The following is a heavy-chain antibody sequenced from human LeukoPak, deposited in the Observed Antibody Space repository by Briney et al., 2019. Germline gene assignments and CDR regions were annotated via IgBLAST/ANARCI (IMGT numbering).Heavy chain of an antibody. CDR1: GFTFSSYA. V-gene: IGHV3-30-3*01. Sequence: GGSLRLSCAASGFTFSSYAMHWVRQAPGKGLEWVAVISYDGSNKYYADSVKGRFTISRDNSKNTLYLQMNSLRAEDTAVYYCTRVRVGATHFDYWGQGTLVTVSS. CDR3: TRVRVGATHFDY. D-gene: IGHD1-26*01. J-gene: IGHJ4*01. CDR2: ISYDGSNK.